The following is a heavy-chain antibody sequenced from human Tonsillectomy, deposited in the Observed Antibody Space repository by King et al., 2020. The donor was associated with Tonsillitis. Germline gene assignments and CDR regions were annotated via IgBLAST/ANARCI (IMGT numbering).Heavy chain of an antibody. CDR2: ISYDGSNK. Sequence: VQLVESGGGVVQPGRSLRLSCAASGFTFSSYAMHWVRQAPGKGLEWVAVISYDGSNKYYADSVKGRFTISRDNSKNTLYLQMNSLRAEDTAVYYCARDFGVGVRGVIFPAATYYYYGMDVWGQGTTVTVSS. D-gene: IGHD3-10*01. CDR3: ARDFGVGVRGVIFPAATYYYYGMDV. J-gene: IGHJ6*02. V-gene: IGHV3-30-3*01. CDR1: GFTFSSYA.